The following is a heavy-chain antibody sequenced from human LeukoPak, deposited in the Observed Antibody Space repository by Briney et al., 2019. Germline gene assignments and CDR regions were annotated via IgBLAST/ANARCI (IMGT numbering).Heavy chain of an antibody. V-gene: IGHV1-69*05. CDR1: GGTFSSYV. CDR3: ARVSVQLWLERYYFDY. D-gene: IGHD5-18*01. Sequence: SVKVSCKASGGTFSSYVISWVRQAPGQGLEWMGGIIPIFGTANYARKFQGRVTITTDESTSTAYMELSSLRTDDTAVYYCARVSVQLWLERYYFDYWGQGTLVTVSS. J-gene: IGHJ4*02. CDR2: IIPIFGTA.